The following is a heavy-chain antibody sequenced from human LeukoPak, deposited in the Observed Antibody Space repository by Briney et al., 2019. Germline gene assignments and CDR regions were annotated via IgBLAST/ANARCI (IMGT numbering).Heavy chain of an antibody. CDR2: IWYDGSNK. CDR3: ARDYEAAAGTGY. J-gene: IGHJ4*02. CDR1: GFTFSNYG. D-gene: IGHD6-13*01. V-gene: IGHV3-33*01. Sequence: GGSLRLSCAASGFTFSNYGMHWVRQAPGKGLEWVAVIWYDGSNKYYADSVKGRFTISRDNSKNTLSLRMNSLRAEGTAVYYCARDYEAAAGTGYWGQGTLVTVSS.